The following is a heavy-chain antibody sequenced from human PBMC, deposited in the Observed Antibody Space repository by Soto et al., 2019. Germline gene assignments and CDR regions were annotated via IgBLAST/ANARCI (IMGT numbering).Heavy chain of an antibody. V-gene: IGHV1-69*13. J-gene: IGHJ4*02. CDR1: GGTFSSYA. CDR2: IIPIFGTA. CDR3: AQNSYGKYYFDY. D-gene: IGHD5-18*01. Sequence: SVKVSCKASGGTFSSYAISWVRQAPGQGLEWMGGIIPIFGTANYAQKFQGRVTITADESTSTAYMELSSLRSEDAAVYYCAQNSYGKYYFDYWGQGTLVTVSS.